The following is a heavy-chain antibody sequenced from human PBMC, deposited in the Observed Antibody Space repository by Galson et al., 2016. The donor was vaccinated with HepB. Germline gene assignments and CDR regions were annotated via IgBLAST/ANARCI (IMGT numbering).Heavy chain of an antibody. D-gene: IGHD4-23*01. CDR1: GFTFDDYG. V-gene: IGHV3-33*08. J-gene: IGHJ4*02. CDR3: AREGMTTVAMLDY. CDR2: IWNDGSNQ. Sequence: SLRLSCAVSGFTFDDYGMTWVRQAPGKGLEWVAVIWNDGSNQYYVDSAKGRFTISRDNSKNTPYLQMNSLRAEDTAVYYCAREGMTTVAMLDYWGQGALVTVSS.